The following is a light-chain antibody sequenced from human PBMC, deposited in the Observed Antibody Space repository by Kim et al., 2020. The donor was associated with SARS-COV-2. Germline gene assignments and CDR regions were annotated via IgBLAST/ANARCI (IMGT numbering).Light chain of an antibody. V-gene: IGLV2-14*03. Sequence: PGQSITISCTGTNSDVGGYNYVSWYQQDPGKAPKLMIYDVSERPSGVSDRFSGSKSGNTASLTISGLQPEDDSDYYCSSYATTGTVFGTGTKVTVL. CDR1: NSDVGGYNY. CDR3: SSYATTGTV. J-gene: IGLJ1*01. CDR2: DVS.